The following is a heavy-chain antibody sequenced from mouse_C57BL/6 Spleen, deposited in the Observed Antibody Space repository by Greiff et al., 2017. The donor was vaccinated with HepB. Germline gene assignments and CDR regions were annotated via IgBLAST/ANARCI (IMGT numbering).Heavy chain of an antibody. CDR1: GYTFTSYW. V-gene: IGHV1-52*01. D-gene: IGHD2-12*01. J-gene: IGHJ1*03. Sequence: VQLQQPGAELVRPGSSVKLSCKASGYTFTSYWMHWVKQRPIQGLEWIGNIDPSDSETHYNQKFKDKATLTVDKSSSTAYMQLSSLTSEDSAVYYCARGDYSPWYFDVWGTGTTVTVSS. CDR3: ARGDYSPWYFDV. CDR2: IDPSDSET.